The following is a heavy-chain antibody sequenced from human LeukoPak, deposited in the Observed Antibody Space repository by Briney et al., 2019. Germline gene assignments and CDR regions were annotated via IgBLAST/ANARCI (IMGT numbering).Heavy chain of an antibody. CDR3: VRWAWGRETN. Sequence: GGSLRLSCAASGFMLSDHYMGWVRQAPGKRLEWVGHTKNKALSYTTDYAASVRGRFTISRDDSNNSLYLQINSLKTEDTAVYYCVRWAWGRETNWGQGTLVTVSS. V-gene: IGHV3-72*01. D-gene: IGHD1-26*01. J-gene: IGHJ4*02. CDR2: TKNKALSYTT. CDR1: GFMLSDHY.